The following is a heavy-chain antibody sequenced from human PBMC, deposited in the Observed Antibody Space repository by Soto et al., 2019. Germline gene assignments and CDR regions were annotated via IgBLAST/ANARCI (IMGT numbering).Heavy chain of an antibody. J-gene: IGHJ4*02. CDR3: ARELTGRFDY. CDR2: IYHSGST. V-gene: IGHV4-30-2*01. CDR1: GGSISSGGYS. Sequence: PSETLSLTCAVSGGSISSGGYSWSWIRRPPGKGLEWIGYIYHSGSTYYNPSLKSRVTISVDRSKNQFSLKLSSVTAADTAVYYCARELTGRFDYWGQGTLVTV. D-gene: IGHD1-20*01.